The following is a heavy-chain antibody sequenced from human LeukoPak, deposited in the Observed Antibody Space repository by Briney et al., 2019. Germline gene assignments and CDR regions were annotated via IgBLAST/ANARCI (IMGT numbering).Heavy chain of an antibody. CDR2: ISGSGGST. V-gene: IGHV3-23*01. D-gene: IGHD3-22*01. Sequence: PGGSLRLSCAASGFTFSSYAMSWVRQAPGKGLEWVSAISGSGGSTYYADSVKGRFTISRDNSKNTLYLQMNSLRAEGTAVYYCAKDEYYYDSSGYSIAEYFQHWGQGTLVTVSS. CDR3: AKDEYYYDSSGYSIAEYFQH. CDR1: GFTFSSYA. J-gene: IGHJ1*01.